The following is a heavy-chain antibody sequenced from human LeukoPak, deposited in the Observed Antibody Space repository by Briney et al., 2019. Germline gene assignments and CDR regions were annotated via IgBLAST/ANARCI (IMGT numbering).Heavy chain of an antibody. V-gene: IGHV3-20*04. J-gene: IGHJ6*04. CDR3: ARWASKGGMDV. D-gene: IGHD3-16*01. Sequence: GGSLRLSCAASGFTFEDYGMSWVRQVSGKGLEWVSGTNWNGGSTVYADSVKGRFTISRDNAKNSLYLQMNSLRAEDTALYYCARWASKGGMDVWGKGTTVTVSS. CDR2: TNWNGGST. CDR1: GFTFEDYG.